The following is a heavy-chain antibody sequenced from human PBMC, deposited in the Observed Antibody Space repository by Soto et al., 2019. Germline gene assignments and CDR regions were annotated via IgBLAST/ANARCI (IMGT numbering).Heavy chain of an antibody. V-gene: IGHV1-58*01. D-gene: IGHD6-19*01. J-gene: IGHJ4*02. CDR1: GFTFTNSA. CDR3: ARGIAVAGTIFDY. CDR2: IVVGSGNT. Sequence: GASVKVSCKASGFTFTNSAVQWVRQARGQRLEWIGWIVVGSGNTNYAQKFQERVTITRDMSTSTAYMELSSLRSEDTAVYYCARGIAVAGTIFDYWGQGTLVTVSS.